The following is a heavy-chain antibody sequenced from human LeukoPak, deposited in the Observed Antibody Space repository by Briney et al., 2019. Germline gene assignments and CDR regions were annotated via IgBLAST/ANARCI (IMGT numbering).Heavy chain of an antibody. CDR1: GYTFTSYY. D-gene: IGHD6-13*01. Sequence: ASVKVSCKASGYTFTSYYIHWVRQAPGQGLEWMGIITTSGGSTSYAQNFQGRVTMTRDTSTSTVYMELTGLGSEDTAVYYCARVRAITAVGPDFDYWGQGTLATVSS. J-gene: IGHJ4*02. CDR3: ARVRAITAVGPDFDY. CDR2: ITTSGGST. V-gene: IGHV1-46*01.